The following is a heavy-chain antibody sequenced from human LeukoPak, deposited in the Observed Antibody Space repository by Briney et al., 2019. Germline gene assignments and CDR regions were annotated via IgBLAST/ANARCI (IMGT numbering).Heavy chain of an antibody. V-gene: IGHV4-4*08. CDR2: IYTRGST. CDR3: ARSYYYDGEQGD. D-gene: IGHD3-22*01. CDR1: GGSISSYY. J-gene: IGHJ4*02. Sequence: SETLSLTCTVSGGSISSYYWSWIRQPPGKGLEWIGYIYTRGSTNYNPSLKSRVTISVDTSKNQFSLKLSSVTAADTAVYYCARSYYYDGEQGDWGQGTLVTVSS.